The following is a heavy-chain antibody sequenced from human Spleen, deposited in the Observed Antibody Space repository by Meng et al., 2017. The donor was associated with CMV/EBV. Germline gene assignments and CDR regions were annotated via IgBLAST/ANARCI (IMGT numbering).Heavy chain of an antibody. V-gene: IGHV3-7*01. D-gene: IGHD6-19*01. CDR1: GFTFSTYW. Sequence: GESLKISCAASGFTFSTYWMRWVRQAPGEGLEWVANIKEDGSEKGYVDSVKGRFTISRDNARNSLSLQMNSLRAEDTAVYYCARNSGWYRLDNWGQGILVTVSS. J-gene: IGHJ4*02. CDR2: IKEDGSEK. CDR3: ARNSGWYRLDN.